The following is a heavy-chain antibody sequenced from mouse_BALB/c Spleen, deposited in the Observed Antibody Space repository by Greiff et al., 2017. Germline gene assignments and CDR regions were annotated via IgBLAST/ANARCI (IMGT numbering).Heavy chain of an antibody. CDR1: GFTFSSYA. V-gene: IGHV5-9-4*01. CDR2: ISSGGSYT. J-gene: IGHJ4*01. CDR3: AREGDEAMDY. Sequence: EVKVVESGGGLVQPGGSRKLSCAASGFTFSSYAMSWVRQSPEKRLEWVAEISSGGSYTYYPDTVTGRFTISRDNAKNTLYLEMSSLRSEDTAMYYCAREGDEAMDYWGQGTSVTVSS.